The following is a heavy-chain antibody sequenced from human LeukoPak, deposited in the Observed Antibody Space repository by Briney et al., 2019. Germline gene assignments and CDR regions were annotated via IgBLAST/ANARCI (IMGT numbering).Heavy chain of an antibody. CDR3: AKGPRSEITLAHTVEN. V-gene: IGHV3-23*01. Sequence: GGSLMLSCAASGFTFSTYAMSWVRQAPGRGLEWVSTIRSRGDSTYDADSVKGRFTISRDNSKNSLYLQMNSVRVEDTAVYYCAKGPRSEITLAHTVENWGQGTLVTVS. CDR1: GFTFSTYA. D-gene: IGHD3-16*01. CDR2: IRSRGDST. J-gene: IGHJ4*02.